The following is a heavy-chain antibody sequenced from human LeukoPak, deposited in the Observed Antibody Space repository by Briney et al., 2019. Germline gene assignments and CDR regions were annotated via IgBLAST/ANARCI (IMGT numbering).Heavy chain of an antibody. D-gene: IGHD3-3*01. J-gene: IGHJ4*02. CDR2: FDPEDGET. CDR1: GYALTELS. CDR3: ATGDFWSGYYDY. Sequence: ASAKVFCKVSGYALTELSMHWARQAPEKGLERVGGFDPEDGETIYAQKFQGRVTMTEDTSTDTAYMELSSLRSEDTAVYYCATGDFWSGYYDYWGQGTLVTVSS. V-gene: IGHV1-24*01.